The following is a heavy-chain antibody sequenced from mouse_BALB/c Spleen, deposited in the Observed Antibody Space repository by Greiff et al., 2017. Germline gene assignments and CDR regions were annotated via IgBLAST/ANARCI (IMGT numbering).Heavy chain of an antibody. D-gene: IGHD3-1*01. Sequence: EVKLMESGGGLVQPGGSRKLSCAASGFTFSSFGMHWVRQAPEKGLEWVAYISSGSSTIYYADTVKGRFTISRDNPKNTLFLQMTSLRSEDTAMYYCARSGDYGAMDYWGQGTSVTVSS. V-gene: IGHV5-17*02. J-gene: IGHJ4*01. CDR2: ISSGSSTI. CDR1: GFTFSSFG. CDR3: ARSGDYGAMDY.